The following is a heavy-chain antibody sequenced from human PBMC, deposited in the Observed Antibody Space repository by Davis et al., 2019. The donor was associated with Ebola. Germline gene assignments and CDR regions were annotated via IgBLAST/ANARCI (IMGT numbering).Heavy chain of an antibody. Sequence: GESLKISCAASAFTFSSYAMNWVRQAPGKGLEWVSSISDSGRNTFYADSVKGRFTISRDNSKNTLYLQMNSLRAEDTAVYYCAKVRGGIVGATTFDYWGQGTLVTVSS. CDR2: ISDSGRNT. J-gene: IGHJ4*02. CDR3: AKVRGGIVGATTFDY. V-gene: IGHV3-23*01. D-gene: IGHD1-26*01. CDR1: AFTFSSYA.